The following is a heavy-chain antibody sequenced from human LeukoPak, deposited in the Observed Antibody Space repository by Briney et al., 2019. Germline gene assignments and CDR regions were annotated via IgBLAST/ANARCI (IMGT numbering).Heavy chain of an antibody. J-gene: IGHJ4*02. V-gene: IGHV3-74*01. CDR3: ARGGVDYYGSGTYYLMYYFDY. D-gene: IGHD3-10*01. Sequence: GGSLRLSCAASGFTFSDTWMHWVRQAPGKGLVWVSRIRSDGSDTRYAESVKGRFTISRDNAKNTLYLQMNSLRAEDAAVYFCARGGVDYYGSGTYYLMYYFDYWGQGALVTVSS. CDR2: IRSDGSDT. CDR1: GFTFSDTW.